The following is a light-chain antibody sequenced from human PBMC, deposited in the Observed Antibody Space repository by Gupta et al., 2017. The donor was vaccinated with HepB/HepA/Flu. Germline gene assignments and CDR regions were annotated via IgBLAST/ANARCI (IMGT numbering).Light chain of an antibody. CDR1: QSLLHSNGYNY. CDR2: LGS. CDR3: MQALQTPSGEFT. J-gene: IGKJ3*01. V-gene: IGKV2-28*01. Sequence: DIVMTQSPLSLPVTPGEPASISCRSSQSLLHSNGYNYLDWYLQKPGQSPQLLIYLGSNRASGVPDRFSGSGSGTDFTLKISRVEAEDVGVYYCMQALQTPSGEFTFGPGTKVDIK.